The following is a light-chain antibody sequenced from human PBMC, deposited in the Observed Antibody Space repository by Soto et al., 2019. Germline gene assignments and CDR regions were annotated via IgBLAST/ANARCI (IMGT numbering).Light chain of an antibody. CDR2: EVS. CDR3: SSYATSSTLV. J-gene: IGLJ2*01. Sequence: QSVLTQPASVSGSPGQSVTISCTGTSSDVGGYNYVSWYQQHPGKAPKLMIYEVSNRPSGVSDRFSGSKSGSTASLTISVLQAEDEADYYCSSYATSSTLVFGGGTKLTVL. CDR1: SSDVGGYNY. V-gene: IGLV2-14*01.